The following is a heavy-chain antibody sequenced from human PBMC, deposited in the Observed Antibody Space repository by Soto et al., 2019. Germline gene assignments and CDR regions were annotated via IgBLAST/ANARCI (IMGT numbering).Heavy chain of an antibody. CDR3: ARDDNPDY. Sequence: EVQLVESGGGLVQPGGSLRLSCAASGFTFSRYWMHWVRQPPGKGLVWVSRTNGDGSSTNYADSVKGRFTISRDNAKKTLYLQMNSLRAEDTAVYYCARDDNPDYWGQGTLVTVSS. J-gene: IGHJ4*02. D-gene: IGHD1-20*01. V-gene: IGHV3-74*01. CDR2: TNGDGSST. CDR1: GFTFSRYW.